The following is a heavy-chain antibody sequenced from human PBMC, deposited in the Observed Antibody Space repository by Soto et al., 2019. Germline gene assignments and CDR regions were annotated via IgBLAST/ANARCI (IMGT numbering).Heavy chain of an antibody. D-gene: IGHD2-21*02. J-gene: IGHJ4*02. CDR3: ARGGDPDY. CDR1: GFTFNYYW. CDR2: IQSDGSSP. V-gene: IGHV3-74*01. Sequence: ELQLVESGGGLVQPGGSLRLSCVDSGFTFNYYWMHWVRQAPGKGLVWVSRIQSDGSSPDYVDSVKGRFTISRDNAKNTLYLQMNNLRAEDTAVYYCARGGDPDYWGQGTLVTVSS.